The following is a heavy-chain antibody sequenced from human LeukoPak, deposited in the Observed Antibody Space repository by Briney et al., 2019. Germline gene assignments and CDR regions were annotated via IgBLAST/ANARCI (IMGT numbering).Heavy chain of an antibody. CDR2: IYYSGST. D-gene: IGHD3-22*01. J-gene: IGHJ5*02. CDR3: ARGSLAPPTYYYDSSGYRFDP. CDR1: GGSISSYY. Sequence: SETLSLTCTVSGGSISSYYWSWIRQPPGKGLEWIGYIYYSGSTNYNPSLKSRVTISVDTSKNQFSLKLSSVTAADTAVYYCARGSLAPPTYYYDSSGYRFDPWGQGTLVTVSS. V-gene: IGHV4-59*01.